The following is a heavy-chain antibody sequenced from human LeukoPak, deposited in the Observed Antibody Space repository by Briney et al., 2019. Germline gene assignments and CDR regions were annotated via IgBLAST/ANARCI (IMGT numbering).Heavy chain of an antibody. CDR2: IKRDGSET. J-gene: IGHJ4*02. D-gene: IGHD2-2*01. CDR1: GFTFSGYW. Sequence: PGGSLRLSCAASGFTFSGYWMSWVRQAPGKGLEWVAYIKRDGSETYYVDSVKGRFTISRDNAKNSLYLQMNSLRAEDTAVCYRASALPGQLHYFDYWGQGTLVTVSS. CDR3: ASALPGQLHYFDY. V-gene: IGHV3-7*01.